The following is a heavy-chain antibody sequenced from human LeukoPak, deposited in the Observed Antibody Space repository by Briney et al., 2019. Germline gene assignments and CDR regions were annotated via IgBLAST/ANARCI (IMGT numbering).Heavy chain of an antibody. Sequence: ASETLSLTCAVYGGSFSGYYWSWIRQPPGKGREWIGEINHSGSTNYNPSLESRVTISVDTSKNQFSLKLSSVTAADTAVYYCASAGRGYSYGWDDYYGMDVWGQGTTVTVSS. J-gene: IGHJ6*02. V-gene: IGHV4-34*01. CDR1: GGSFSGYY. CDR3: ASAGRGYSYGWDDYYGMDV. D-gene: IGHD5-18*01. CDR2: INHSGST.